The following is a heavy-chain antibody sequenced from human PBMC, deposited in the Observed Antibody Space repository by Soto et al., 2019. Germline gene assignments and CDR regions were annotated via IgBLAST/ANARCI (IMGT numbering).Heavy chain of an antibody. CDR3: AKDAYYYDSSGYFDY. J-gene: IGHJ4*02. D-gene: IGHD3-22*01. V-gene: IGHV3-23*01. CDR1: GFTFSSYA. Sequence: GGSLRLSCAASGFTFSSYAMSWVRQAPGKGLEWVSAISGSGGSTYYAGSVKGRFTISRDNSKNTLYLQMNSLRAEDTAVYYCAKDAYYYDSSGYFDYWGQGTLVTVSS. CDR2: ISGSGGST.